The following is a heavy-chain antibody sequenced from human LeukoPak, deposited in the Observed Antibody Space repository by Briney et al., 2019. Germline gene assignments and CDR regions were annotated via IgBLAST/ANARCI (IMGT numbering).Heavy chain of an antibody. J-gene: IGHJ3*02. CDR2: ISTGTII. V-gene: IGHV3-11*01. D-gene: IGHD1-26*01. CDR3: ARGREWEFIRLAFDI. Sequence: PGGSLRLSCAASGFTFSDYSMTWIRQAPGKGLEWVSYISTGTIIYYADSVKGRFTISRDNATNSLFLQMNSLRVEDTAVYYCARGREWEFIRLAFDIWGQGTMVTVSS. CDR1: GFTFSDYS.